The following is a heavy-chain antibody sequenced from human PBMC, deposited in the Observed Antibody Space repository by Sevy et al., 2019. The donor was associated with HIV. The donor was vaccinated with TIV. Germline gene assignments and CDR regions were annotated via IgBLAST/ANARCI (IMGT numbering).Heavy chain of an antibody. CDR2: ISSSSTI. D-gene: IGHD3-10*01. Sequence: GGSLRLSCAASGFTFSSYSMNWVRQAPGKGLEWVSYISSSSTIYYADSVKGRFTISRDNAKNSLYLQMNSLRDEDTAVYYWARPGGGSGSYTSYYYYGMDVWGQGTTVTVSS. CDR1: GFTFSSYS. J-gene: IGHJ6*02. CDR3: ARPGGGSGSYTSYYYYGMDV. V-gene: IGHV3-48*02.